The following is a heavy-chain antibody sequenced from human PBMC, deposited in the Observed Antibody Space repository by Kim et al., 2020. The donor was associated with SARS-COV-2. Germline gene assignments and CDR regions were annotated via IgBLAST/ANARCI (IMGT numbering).Heavy chain of an antibody. J-gene: IGHJ6*02. D-gene: IGHD6-13*01. Sequence: GGSLRLSCAASGFTFSSYAMSWVRQAPGKGLEWVSAISGSGGSTYYADSVKGRFTISRDNSKNTLYLQMNSLRAEDTAVYYCANAIAAHRYYYYYGMDVWGQGTTVTVSS. CDR3: ANAIAAHRYYYYYGMDV. V-gene: IGHV3-23*01. CDR1: GFTFSSYA. CDR2: ISGSGGST.